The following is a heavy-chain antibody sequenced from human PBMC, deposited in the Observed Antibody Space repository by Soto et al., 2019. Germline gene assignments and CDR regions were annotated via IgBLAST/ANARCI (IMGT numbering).Heavy chain of an antibody. CDR2: IYYSGST. J-gene: IGHJ4*02. V-gene: IGHV4-30-4*01. Sequence: KASETLSLTCTVSGGSISSGDYYWSWIRQPPGKGLEWIGYIYYSGSTYYNPSLKSRVTISVDTSKNQFSLKLSSVTAADTAVYYCARAHFRKTIFGVVTYYFDYWGQGTLVTVSS. CDR1: GGSISSGDYY. CDR3: ARAHFRKTIFGVVTYYFDY. D-gene: IGHD3-3*01.